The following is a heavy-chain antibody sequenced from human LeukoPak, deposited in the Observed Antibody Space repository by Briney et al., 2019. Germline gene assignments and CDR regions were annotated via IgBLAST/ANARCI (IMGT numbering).Heavy chain of an antibody. CDR3: AKYNTETTWGY. V-gene: IGHV3-23*01. CDR2: IGGSGGTT. D-gene: IGHD4-17*01. J-gene: IGHJ4*02. Sequence: GGSLRLSCAASGFTFSGFVISWVRQAPGKGPQWVADIGGSGGTTFYADYVKGRFTISRDNPKNTLFLQMNSLSTEDMAVYYCAKYNTETTWGYWGQGTLVTVSS. CDR1: GFTFSGFV.